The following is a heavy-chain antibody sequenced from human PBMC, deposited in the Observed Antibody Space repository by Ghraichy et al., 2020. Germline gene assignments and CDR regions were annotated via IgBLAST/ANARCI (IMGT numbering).Heavy chain of an antibody. CDR2: IKQDGSEK. Sequence: GSLRLSCAASGFTFSSYWMSWVRQAPGKGLEWVANIKQDGSEKYYVDSVKGRFTISRDNAKNSLYLQMNSLRAEDTAVYYCAREGLWFGDSRWFDPWGQGTLVTVSS. CDR3: AREGLWFGDSRWFDP. V-gene: IGHV3-7*01. CDR1: GFTFSSYW. D-gene: IGHD3-10*01. J-gene: IGHJ5*02.